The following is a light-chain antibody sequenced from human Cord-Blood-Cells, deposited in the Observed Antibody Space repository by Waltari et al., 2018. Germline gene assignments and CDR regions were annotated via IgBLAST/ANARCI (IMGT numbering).Light chain of an antibody. CDR3: QQLNSYPIT. CDR2: ASS. J-gene: IGKJ5*01. Sequence: IQLTQSPSSLSASVGDRVTITCRASQGISSYLAWYQQKPGKAPKLLIYASSTLQSGVPSRFSGSGARTDFTLTSSSLQPEDVATYYCQQLNSYPITFGQGTRLEIK. CDR1: QGISSY. V-gene: IGKV1-9*01.